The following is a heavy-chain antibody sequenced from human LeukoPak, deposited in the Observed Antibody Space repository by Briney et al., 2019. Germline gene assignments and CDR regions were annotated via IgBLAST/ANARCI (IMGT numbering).Heavy chain of an antibody. CDR1: GFTFSSYW. D-gene: IGHD1-26*01. J-gene: IGHJ3*02. V-gene: IGHV3-7*01. CDR3: ARQETSSYNGAFDI. CDR2: IKQDGSEK. Sequence: GGSLRLSCAASGFTFSSYWMSWVRQAPGKGLEWVANIKQDGSEKYYVDSVKGRFTISRDNAKESLYLQMNSLRADDTAVYYCARQETSSYNGAFDIWGQGTMVTVSS.